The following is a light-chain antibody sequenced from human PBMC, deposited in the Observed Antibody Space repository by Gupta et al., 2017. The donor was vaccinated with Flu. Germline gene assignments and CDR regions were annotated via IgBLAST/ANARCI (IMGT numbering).Light chain of an antibody. CDR3: TAWNSIGNHPV. CDR1: NIGSKS. Sequence: SSVLTQPPSVSVAPGQTGQSTCGGSNIGSKSVHWYQQRPGPAPVLLVYDDTDRPSGIPERFSGSKSGTTATLSISRVQAEDEADYYCTAWNSIGNHPVFGGGTKLTVL. CDR2: DDT. V-gene: IGLV3-21*02. J-gene: IGLJ3*02.